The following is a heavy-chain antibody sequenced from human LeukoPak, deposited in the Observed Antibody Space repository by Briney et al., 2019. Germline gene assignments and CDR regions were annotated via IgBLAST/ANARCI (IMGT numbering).Heavy chain of an antibody. CDR1: GFTFSDYA. CDR2: ISGSGGST. Sequence: GGSLRLSCAVSGFTFSDYAMSWVRQAPGKGLEWVSHISGSGGSTYYADSVKGRFTISRDNSKNTLYLQMNSLRAEDTAVYYCAKDRSVHCSGGSCYYYYYMDVWGKGTTVTASS. V-gene: IGHV3-23*01. CDR3: AKDRSVHCSGGSCYYYYYMDV. D-gene: IGHD2-15*01. J-gene: IGHJ6*03.